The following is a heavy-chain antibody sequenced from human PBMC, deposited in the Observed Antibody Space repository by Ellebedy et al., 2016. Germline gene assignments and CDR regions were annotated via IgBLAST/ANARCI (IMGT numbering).Heavy chain of an antibody. CDR1: GYTFTSSG. Sequence: ASVKVSCKASGYTFTSSGISWVRQAPGQGLEWMGWISAYNGNTNYAQNLQGRITMRTDTSTKTAYVELRSLKSNDSAVYYCARCHWTRDYQYGLDVWGQGTTVTVSS. V-gene: IGHV1-18*01. CDR3: ARCHWTRDYQYGLDV. CDR2: ISAYNGNT. D-gene: IGHD3/OR15-3a*01. J-gene: IGHJ6*02.